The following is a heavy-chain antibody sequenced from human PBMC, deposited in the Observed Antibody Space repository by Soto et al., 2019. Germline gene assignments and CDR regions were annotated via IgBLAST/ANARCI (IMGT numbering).Heavy chain of an antibody. CDR2: SHQRENT. J-gene: IGHJ4*02. CDR1: GVSISSHDW. CDR3: ATSDSSRFY. D-gene: IGHD2-21*01. Sequence: QVQLQESGPGLVKPSGTLSLTCAVSGVSISSHDWWTWVRQPPGKGLEWIGESHQRENTNYNSSLESPVTISVDQSKNQFSLNLRSVTVADPAVYYCATSDSSRFYWGKGTLVTVSS. V-gene: IGHV4-4*02.